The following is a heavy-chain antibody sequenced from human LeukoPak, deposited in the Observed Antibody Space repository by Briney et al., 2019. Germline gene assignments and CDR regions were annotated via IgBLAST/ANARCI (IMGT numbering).Heavy chain of an antibody. CDR1: GDSISNYY. CDR3: ARVVGANAYYFDY. CDR2: IHYSGST. V-gene: IGHV4-59*12. J-gene: IGHJ4*02. Sequence: PSETLSLTCTVSGDSISNYYWTWIRQPPGKGLEWTGHIHYSGSTRYNASLESRITMALDPSRNQFSLRLNSVTAADTAVYYCARVVGANAYYFDYWGQGTLVTVSS. D-gene: IGHD1-26*01.